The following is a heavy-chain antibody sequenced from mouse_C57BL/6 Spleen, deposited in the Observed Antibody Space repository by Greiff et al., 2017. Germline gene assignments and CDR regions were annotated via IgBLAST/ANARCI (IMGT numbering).Heavy chain of an antibody. CDR1: GFTFSSYA. CDR2: FSDGGSYT. CDR3: AREGDYYGSRYFDV. J-gene: IGHJ1*03. V-gene: IGHV5-4*01. D-gene: IGHD1-1*01. Sequence: EVMLVESGGGLVKPGGSLKLSCAASGFTFSSYAMSWVRQTPEKRLEWVATFSDGGSYTYYPDNVKVRFTISRDNAKNNLYLQMSHLKSEDTAMYYCAREGDYYGSRYFDVWGTGTTVTVSS.